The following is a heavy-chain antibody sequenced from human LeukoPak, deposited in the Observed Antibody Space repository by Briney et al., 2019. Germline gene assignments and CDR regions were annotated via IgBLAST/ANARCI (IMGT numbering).Heavy chain of an antibody. CDR2: VDTSGST. Sequence: PSGTLSLTCTVSDGSISSAYRWTWIRQSAGKGLEWIGRVDTSGSTKYNPSLKSRVTISFDTSKNQFSLRLTSVTAADTAVYYCTSGEYTQGSDVWGQGTMVTVTS. J-gene: IGHJ3*01. D-gene: IGHD4-17*01. CDR3: TSGEYTQGSDV. CDR1: DGSISSAYR. V-gene: IGHV4-61*02.